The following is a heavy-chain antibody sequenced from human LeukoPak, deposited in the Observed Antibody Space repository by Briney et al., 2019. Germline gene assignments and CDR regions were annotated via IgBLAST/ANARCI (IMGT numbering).Heavy chain of an antibody. D-gene: IGHD3-22*01. V-gene: IGHV3-30*02. J-gene: IGHJ5*02. Sequence: GGSLRLSCAASGFTFSSYGMHWVRQAPGKGLEWVAFIRYDGSNKYYADSVKGRFTISRDNSKNTLYLQMNSLRAEDTAVYSCAKSGDSSGSSPLPHNWFDPWGQGTLVTVSS. CDR1: GFTFSSYG. CDR2: IRYDGSNK. CDR3: AKSGDSSGSSPLPHNWFDP.